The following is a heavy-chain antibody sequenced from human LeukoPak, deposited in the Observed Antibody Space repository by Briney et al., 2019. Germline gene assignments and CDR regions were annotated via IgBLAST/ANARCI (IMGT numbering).Heavy chain of an antibody. Sequence: PSETLSLTCTVSGGSISNNYWSWIRQPPEKGLEWIGYIYYSGSTNYNPSLKSRVTISVDTSKNQFSLKLSSVTAADTAVYYCARSKDLDYWGQGTLVTVSS. CDR2: IYYSGST. CDR3: ARSKDLDY. V-gene: IGHV4-59*01. J-gene: IGHJ4*02. CDR1: GGSISNNY.